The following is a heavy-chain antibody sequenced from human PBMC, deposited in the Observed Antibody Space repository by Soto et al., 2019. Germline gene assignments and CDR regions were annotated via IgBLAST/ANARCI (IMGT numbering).Heavy chain of an antibody. J-gene: IGHJ4*01. D-gene: IGHD3-16*01. CDR3: MTDPPKLLGPFDY. CDR1: GYTFMSYG. V-gene: IGHV1-18*01. Sequence: ASVKVSCKASGYTFMSYGISWVRQAPGQGLEWMGWISAYNGNTNYAQKLQGRVTMTTDTSTSTAYMEMKSLKIEDTAVYYCMTDPPKLLGPFDYWGQGTLVTVSS. CDR2: ISAYNGNT.